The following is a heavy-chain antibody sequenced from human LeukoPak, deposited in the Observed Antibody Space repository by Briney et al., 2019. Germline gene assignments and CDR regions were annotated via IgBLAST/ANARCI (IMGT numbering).Heavy chain of an antibody. J-gene: IGHJ4*02. Sequence: KPSETLSHTCTVSGGSISSSSYYWGWIRQPPGKGLEWIGSIYYSGSTYYNPSLKSRVTISVDTSKNQFSLKLSSVTAADTAVYYCARLSIAVAFDYWGQGTLVTVSS. CDR3: ARLSIAVAFDY. D-gene: IGHD6-19*01. V-gene: IGHV4-39*01. CDR2: IYYSGST. CDR1: GGSISSSSYY.